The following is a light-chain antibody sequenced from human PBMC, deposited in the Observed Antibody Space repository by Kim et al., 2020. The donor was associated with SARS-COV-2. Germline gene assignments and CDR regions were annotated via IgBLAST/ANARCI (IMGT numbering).Light chain of an antibody. V-gene: IGLV3-1*01. CDR3: QAWDSSTVWV. J-gene: IGLJ3*02. CDR2: QDS. CDR1: KLGDKY. Sequence: VSPGQTASITCSGDKLGDKYACWYQQKPGQSPVVVIYQDSKRPSEIPERFSGSNSGNTATLTISGTQAMDEADYYCQAWDSSTVWVFGGGTQLTVL.